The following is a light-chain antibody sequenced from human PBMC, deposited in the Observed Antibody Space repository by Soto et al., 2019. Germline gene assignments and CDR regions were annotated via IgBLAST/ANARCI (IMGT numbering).Light chain of an antibody. CDR1: QSISNY. J-gene: IGKJ3*01. V-gene: IGKV1-39*01. CDR2: AAS. Sequence: DIQMTQSPSSLSASVGDRVTITCRASQSISNYLNWYQKKPGKAPKLLVYAASSLQGGVPSRFSGSGSGTDFTLTIISLQPEDFATYYCQHSYSTPFTFGPGTKVDIK. CDR3: QHSYSTPFT.